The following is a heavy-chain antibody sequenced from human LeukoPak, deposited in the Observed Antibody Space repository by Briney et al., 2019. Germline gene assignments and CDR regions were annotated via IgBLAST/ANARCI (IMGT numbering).Heavy chain of an antibody. CDR1: GCTFTDYY. V-gene: IGHV1-2*02. CDR3: ARGFAYFVY. CDR2: INPNSGGT. Sequence: GASVTVSYKASGCTFTDYYMHWVRQAPGQGLEWMGWINPNSGGTNFAQKFQGRVTMTRDTSISTAYMDLSRLRSDDTAIYYCARGFAYFVYWGQGTLVTVSS. J-gene: IGHJ4*02.